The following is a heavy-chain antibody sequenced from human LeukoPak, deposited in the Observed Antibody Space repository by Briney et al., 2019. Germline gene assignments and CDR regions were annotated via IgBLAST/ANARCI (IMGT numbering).Heavy chain of an antibody. J-gene: IGHJ5*02. Sequence: PSETLSLTCAVYGGSFSGYYWSWIRQSPGKGLEWIGEINHSGSTNYNPSLKSRVTISLDKSKNQFSLKLSSVTAADTAVYYCARESGYLSVPWGQGTLVTVSS. V-gene: IGHV4-34*01. CDR1: GGSFSGYY. D-gene: IGHD5-12*01. CDR3: ARESGYLSVP. CDR2: INHSGST.